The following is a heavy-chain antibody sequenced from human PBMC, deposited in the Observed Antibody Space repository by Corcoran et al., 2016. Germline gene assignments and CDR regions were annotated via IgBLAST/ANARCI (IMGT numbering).Heavy chain of an antibody. V-gene: IGHV3-9*01. CDR3: AKDMTAAGTGFDY. D-gene: IGHD6-13*01. Sequence: EVQLVESGGGLVQPGRSLRLSCAASGFTFDDYAMHWVRQAPGKGLEWVSGISWNSGSIGYADSVKGRFTISRDNAKNSLYLQMNSLRAEDTALYYCAKDMTAAGTGFDYWGQGTLVTVSS. CDR2: ISWNSGSI. CDR1: GFTFDDYA. J-gene: IGHJ4*02.